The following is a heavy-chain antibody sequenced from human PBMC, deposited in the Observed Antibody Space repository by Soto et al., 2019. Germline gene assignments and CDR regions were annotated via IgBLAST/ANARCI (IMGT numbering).Heavy chain of an antibody. CDR3: AMWRLTEHGLAETYFKY. CDR1: GFTFSSYG. Sequence: QVQLVESGGGVVQPGRSLRLSCAASGFTFSSYGMHWVRQAPGKGLEWVATISYDGSNEYYADSVKGRFAISRDNSQNPLFLQMSSLRGEDTAVYFCAMWRLTEHGLAETYFKYWGKGTMVTVSS. D-gene: IGHD2-21*01. CDR2: ISYDGSNE. V-gene: IGHV3-30*03. J-gene: IGHJ4*02.